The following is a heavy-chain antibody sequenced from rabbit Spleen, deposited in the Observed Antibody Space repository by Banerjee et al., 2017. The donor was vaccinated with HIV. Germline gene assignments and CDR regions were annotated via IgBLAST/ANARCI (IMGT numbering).Heavy chain of an antibody. CDR2: IDLVFGST. CDR1: GFSFSSGYD. Sequence: QSLEESGGDLVKPGASLTLTCTASGFSFSSGYDACWVRQPPGKGLEWIGYIDLVFGSTYYANWVNGRFTISSHNAQNTLYLQLDSLTAADTATYFCLRDWSGATYYADRLDLWGQGTLVT. CDR3: LRDWSGATYYADRLDL. V-gene: IGHV1S40*01. J-gene: IGHJ5*01. D-gene: IGHD1-1*01.